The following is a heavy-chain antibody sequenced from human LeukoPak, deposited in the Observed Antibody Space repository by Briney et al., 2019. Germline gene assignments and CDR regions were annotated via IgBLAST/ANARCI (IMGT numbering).Heavy chain of an antibody. Sequence: SETLSLTCTVSGGSISSSSYYWGWIRQPPGKGLEWIGSINYSGSTYYNPSLKSRVTISVDTSKNQFSLKLSSVTAADTAVYYCACLTTADAFDIWGQGTMVTVSS. V-gene: IGHV4-39*07. CDR1: GGSISSSSYY. D-gene: IGHD3-22*01. CDR3: ACLTTADAFDI. CDR2: INYSGST. J-gene: IGHJ3*02.